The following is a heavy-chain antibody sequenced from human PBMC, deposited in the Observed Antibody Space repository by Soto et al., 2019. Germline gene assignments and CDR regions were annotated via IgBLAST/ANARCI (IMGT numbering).Heavy chain of an antibody. J-gene: IGHJ6*03. D-gene: IGHD3-9*01. Sequence: GGSLRLSCAASGFTFSSYSMNWVRQAPGKGLEWVSSISSSSSYIYYADSVKGRFTISRDNAKNSLYLQMNSLRAEDTAVYYCARDLAYYDILTGGPYYYYYMDVWGKGTPVTVSS. CDR3: ARDLAYYDILTGGPYYYYYMDV. V-gene: IGHV3-21*01. CDR1: GFTFSSYS. CDR2: ISSSSSYI.